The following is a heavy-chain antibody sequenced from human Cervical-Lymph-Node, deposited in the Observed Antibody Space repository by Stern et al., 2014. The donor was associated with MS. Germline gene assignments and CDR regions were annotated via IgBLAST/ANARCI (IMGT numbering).Heavy chain of an antibody. V-gene: IGHV3-74*01. Sequence: EVQLVESGGGLVQPGGSLRLSCAASGFTFSSYWMHWVRQAPGKGLVRVSRINGEGSSTSYADSVKGRFPISRENAKNTLYLQMNSLRAEDTAVYYCARGTPVAGYSFDYWGQGTLVTVSS. CDR1: GFTFSSYW. D-gene: IGHD6-19*01. CDR2: INGEGSST. J-gene: IGHJ4*02. CDR3: ARGTPVAGYSFDY.